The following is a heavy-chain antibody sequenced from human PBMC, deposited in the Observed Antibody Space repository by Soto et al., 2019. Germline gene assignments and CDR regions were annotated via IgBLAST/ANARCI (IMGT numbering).Heavy chain of an antibody. CDR1: GFTFSSNA. D-gene: IGHD1-1*01. J-gene: IGHJ4*02. V-gene: IGHV3-23*01. CDR3: AKEQGGRYFDY. CDR2: ISSSGGRP. Sequence: PGGSLRLSCAASGFTFSSNAMGWVRQAPGKGLEWVSGISSSGGRPYYADSVKGRFTISRDNSKNMLYLQMKNLRAEDTAVYYCAKEQGGRYFDYWGQGPMVTVS.